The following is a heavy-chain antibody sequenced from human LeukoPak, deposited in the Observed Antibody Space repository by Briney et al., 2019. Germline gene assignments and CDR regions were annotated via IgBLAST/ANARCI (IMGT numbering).Heavy chain of an antibody. CDR3: ARETTVTMFWFDP. D-gene: IGHD4-17*01. V-gene: IGHV3-20*04. Sequence: GGSLRLSCAASGFTFDDFSMSWVRQAPGKGLEWVSGINWNGGRTGYADSVKGRFIISRDNAKNSLYLQMNSLRAEDTALYYCARETTVTMFWFDPWGQGTLVTVSS. J-gene: IGHJ5*02. CDR2: INWNGGRT. CDR1: GFTFDDFS.